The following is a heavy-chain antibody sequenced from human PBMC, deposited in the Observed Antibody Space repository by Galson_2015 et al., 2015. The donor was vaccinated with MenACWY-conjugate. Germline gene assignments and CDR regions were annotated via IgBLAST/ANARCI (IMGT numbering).Heavy chain of an antibody. CDR2: ISSSSITI. D-gene: IGHD5-18*01. V-gene: IGHV3-48*04. J-gene: IGHJ4*02. CDR3: ARERGYSYGSSFFDY. Sequence: VSYISSSSITIFYADSVKGRFTISRDDAKNSLYLQMNSLRAEDTAVYYCARERGYSYGSSFFDYWGQGTLVTVSS.